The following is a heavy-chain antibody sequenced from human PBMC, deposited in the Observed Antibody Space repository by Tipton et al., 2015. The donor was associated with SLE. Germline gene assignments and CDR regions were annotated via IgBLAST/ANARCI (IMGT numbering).Heavy chain of an antibody. D-gene: IGHD3-3*01. CDR2: IHYSGST. CDR3: ARGNTIFGVGY. Sequence: TLSLTCAVFGGSISRNNWWSWVRQPPGKGLEWIGYIHYSGSTYYNPSLKSRVNISIDTSKNQFSLKLSSVTAADTAVYYCARGNTIFGVGYWGQGTLVTVSS. J-gene: IGHJ4*02. CDR1: GGSISRNNW. V-gene: IGHV4-4*02.